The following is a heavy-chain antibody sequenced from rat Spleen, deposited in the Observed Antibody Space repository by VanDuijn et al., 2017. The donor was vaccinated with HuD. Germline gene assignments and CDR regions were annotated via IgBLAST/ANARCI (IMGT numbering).Heavy chain of an antibody. J-gene: IGHJ2*01. V-gene: IGHV2-15*01. CDR2: IWSGGST. CDR3: ARSAKYYYDGSYYYVHYDY. CDR1: GFTFSSFA. D-gene: IGHD1-12*02. Sequence: VQLVESDGGLVQPGRSLKLSCVASGFTFSSFAMAWVRQPPGKGLEWIGAIWSGGSTDYSSALKSRLSISRDTSKSQVLLKMNSLQTEDTAMYFCARSAKYYYDGSYYYVHYDYWGQGVMVTVSS.